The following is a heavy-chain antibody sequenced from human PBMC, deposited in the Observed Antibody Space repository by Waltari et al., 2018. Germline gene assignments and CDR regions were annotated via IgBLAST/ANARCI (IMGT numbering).Heavy chain of an antibody. CDR3: AKEGGGVTFDI. CDR2: IYTGGST. J-gene: IGHJ3*02. D-gene: IGHD2-8*02. Sequence: EVQLLQSGGGLVQPGGSLRLSWAGSGCTFSNYVMSWVRQAPGKGLEWVSVIYTGGSTHYADSVKGRFTVSRDNSKSTLYLQMDTLTPEDTAVYYCAKEGGGVTFDIWGQGTMVTVSS. V-gene: IGHV3-23*03. CDR1: GCTFSNYV.